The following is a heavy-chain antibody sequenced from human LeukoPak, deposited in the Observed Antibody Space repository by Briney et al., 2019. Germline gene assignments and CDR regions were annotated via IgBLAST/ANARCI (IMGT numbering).Heavy chain of an antibody. CDR3: ARIGSPGVAYYGMDV. Sequence: AXGXXXEWVSVIHAGGTTYYAASVEGRFTIARDNSRNTLSLQMNSLTTEDTAVYYCARIGSPGVAYYGMDVWGQGTTVTVSS. CDR2: IHAGGTT. V-gene: IGHV3-66*02. D-gene: IGHD3-3*01. J-gene: IGHJ6*02.